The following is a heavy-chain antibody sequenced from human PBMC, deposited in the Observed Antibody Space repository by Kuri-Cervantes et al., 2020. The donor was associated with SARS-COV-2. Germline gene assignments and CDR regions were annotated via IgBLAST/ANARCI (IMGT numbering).Heavy chain of an antibody. J-gene: IGHJ4*02. CDR2: IYYSGST. V-gene: IGHV4-30-4*01. CDR1: SGSISSGDYY. CDR3: ARHYAFEWFHK. D-gene: IGHD3-9*01. Sequence: LRPSCTVSSGSISSGDYYWSWIRQPPGKGLEWIGYIYYSGSTYYNPSLKSRVTISVDTSKYQFSMKLTSVTAAETAIYYCARHYAFEWFHKWGQGTQVTVSS.